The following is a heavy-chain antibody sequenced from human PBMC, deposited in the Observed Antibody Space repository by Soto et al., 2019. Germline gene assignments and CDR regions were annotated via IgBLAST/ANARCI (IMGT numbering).Heavy chain of an antibody. D-gene: IGHD5-12*01. CDR3: AARGQGYDPEYYFDC. J-gene: IGHJ4*02. Sequence: SVKVSCKASGGTFSSYAISWVRQATGQGLEWMGGIIPIFGTANYAQKFQGRVTITADESTSTAYMELSSLRSEDTAVYYCAARGQGYDPEYYFDCWGQGTLVTVSS. CDR1: GGTFSSYA. CDR2: IIPIFGTA. V-gene: IGHV1-69*13.